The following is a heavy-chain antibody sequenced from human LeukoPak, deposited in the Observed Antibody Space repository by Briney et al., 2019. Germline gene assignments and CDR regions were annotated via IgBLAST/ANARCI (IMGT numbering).Heavy chain of an antibody. CDR1: GYTFSNYE. CDR3: ASIGRLNYYDSSGYYPVDFDY. J-gene: IGHJ4*02. D-gene: IGHD3-22*01. V-gene: IGHV1-8*03. CDR2: MNPNSGNT. Sequence: ASVKVSCKASGYTFSNYEISWVRQATGQGLEWMGWMNPNSGNTGYAQKFQGRVTITRDTSISTAYMELSRLRSDDTAVYYCASIGRLNYYDSSGYYPVDFDYWGQGTLVTVSS.